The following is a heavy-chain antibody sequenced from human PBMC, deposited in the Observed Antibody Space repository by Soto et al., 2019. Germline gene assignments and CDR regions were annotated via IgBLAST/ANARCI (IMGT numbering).Heavy chain of an antibody. D-gene: IGHD5-12*01. CDR3: APGADGYNFGAVY. CDR1: GGGNLRDYR. V-gene: IGHV1-69*01. CDR2: IIPKLGPA. Sequence: QVQLVQSGAEVKEPGSSVKVSCKASGGGNLRDYRTTWVRRAPGQGLEWMGGIIPKLGPANYAQNFQGRVTVTADESTNTVYMELRSLRSDVTAVYDCAPGADGYNFGAVYWGQGPPVTVAS. J-gene: IGHJ4*02.